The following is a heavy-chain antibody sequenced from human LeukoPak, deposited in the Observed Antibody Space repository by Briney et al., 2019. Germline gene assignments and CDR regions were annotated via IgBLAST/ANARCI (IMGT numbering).Heavy chain of an antibody. CDR2: IYTSGST. J-gene: IGHJ5*02. CDR3: ARRRGDYDFWNNWFDP. CDR1: GGSLHSYY. V-gene: IGHV4-4*09. D-gene: IGHD3-3*01. Sequence: SETPSLPLPVSGGSLHSYYWGWFRQPPREGPEGVWYIYTSGSTNYNPSLKSRVTISVDTSKNQFSLKLSSVTAADTAVYYCARRRGDYDFWNNWFDPWGQGTLVTVSS.